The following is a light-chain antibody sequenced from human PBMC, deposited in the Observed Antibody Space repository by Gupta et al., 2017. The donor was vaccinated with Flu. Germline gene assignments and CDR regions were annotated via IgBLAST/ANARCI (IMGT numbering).Light chain of an antibody. CDR2: DAS. CDR3: QQRINWPPT. V-gene: IGKV3-11*01. CDR1: QSVFTY. J-gene: IGKJ1*01. Sequence: EIVLTQYTGTLSLSPGERATLSCKASQSVFTYLSWYQHIPGQAPRLLIYDASSRATGIPARFSCSGSETDFSLTISSLEPEDFAIYYCQQRINWPPTFGQGTRVEIK.